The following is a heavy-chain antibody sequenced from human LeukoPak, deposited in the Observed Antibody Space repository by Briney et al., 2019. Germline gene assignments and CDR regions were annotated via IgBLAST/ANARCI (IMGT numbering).Heavy chain of an antibody. CDR3: ARSYGGFVDW. J-gene: IGHJ4*02. D-gene: IGHD5-12*01. CDR2: TYYRSKWYN. CDR1: GDSVSSNSVA. V-gene: IGHV6-1*01. Sequence: QTLSLTCAISGDSVSSNSVAWNWIRQSPSSGLEWLGRTYYRSKWYNEYAASVKSRITINPDTSKNQFSLQLNSVTPEDTAVYYCARSYGGFVDWWGQGTLVTVSS.